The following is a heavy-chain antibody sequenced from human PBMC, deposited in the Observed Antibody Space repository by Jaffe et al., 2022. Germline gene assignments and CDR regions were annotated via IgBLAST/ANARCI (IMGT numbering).Heavy chain of an antibody. J-gene: IGHJ6*03. CDR3: ARTGGLHLGELSLDYYYYMDV. V-gene: IGHV1-2*06. CDR1: GYTFTGYY. Sequence: QVQLVQSGAEVKKPGASVKVSCKASGYTFTGYYMHWVRQAPGQGLEWMGRINPNSGGTNYAQKFQGRVTMTRDTSISTAYMELSRLRSDDTAVYYCARTGGLHLGELSLDYYYYMDVWGKGTTVTVSS. CDR2: INPNSGGT. D-gene: IGHD3-16*02.